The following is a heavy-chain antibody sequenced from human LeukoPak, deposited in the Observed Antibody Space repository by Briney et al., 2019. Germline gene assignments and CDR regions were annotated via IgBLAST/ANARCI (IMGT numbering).Heavy chain of an antibody. V-gene: IGHV3-9*01. Sequence: PGGSLRLSCAASGFTFDDYAMHWVRQAPGKGLEWVSGISWNSGSIGYADSVKGRFTISRDNAKNSLYLQMNSLRAEDTALYYCAKDPPYYYYMDVWGKGTTVNVSS. CDR2: ISWNSGSI. CDR3: AKDPPYYYYMDV. CDR1: GFTFDDYA. J-gene: IGHJ6*03.